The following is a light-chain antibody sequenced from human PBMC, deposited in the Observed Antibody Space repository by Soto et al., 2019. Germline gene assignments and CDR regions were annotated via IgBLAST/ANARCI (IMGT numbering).Light chain of an antibody. CDR2: EVS. CDR3: SSYAGSNNYYV. Sequence: QSVLTQPPSASGSPGQSVTISCTGTSSDVGGYDYVSWYQQHPGKAPKLMIYEVSKRPSGVPDRFSGSKSGNTASLTVSGLQAEDEAEYYSSSYAGSNNYYVFRTGTKVTVL. CDR1: SSDVGGYDY. V-gene: IGLV2-8*01. J-gene: IGLJ1*01.